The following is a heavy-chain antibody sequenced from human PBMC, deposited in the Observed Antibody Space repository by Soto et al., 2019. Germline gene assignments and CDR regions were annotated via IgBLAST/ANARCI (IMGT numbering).Heavy chain of an antibody. D-gene: IGHD3-22*01. V-gene: IGHV3-13*01. Sequence: GGSLRLSCAASGFTFSSYDMHWVRQATGKGLEWVSAIGTAGDTYYPGSVKGRFTISRENAKNSLYLQMNSLRAGDTAVYYCARGTGYYYDSSGYYTADYWGQGTLVTVSS. CDR3: ARGTGYYYDSSGYYTADY. CDR2: IGTAGDT. CDR1: GFTFSSYD. J-gene: IGHJ4*02.